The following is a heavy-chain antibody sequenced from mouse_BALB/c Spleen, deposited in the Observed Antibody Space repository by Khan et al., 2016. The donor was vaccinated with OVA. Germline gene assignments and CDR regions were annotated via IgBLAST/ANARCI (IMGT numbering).Heavy chain of an antibody. CDR2: INTYTGEP. CDR1: GYIFTNYG. V-gene: IGHV9-3-1*01. CDR3: ARGYWYFDV. Sequence: QIQLVQSGPALKKPGETVKISCKASGYIFTNYGMNWVKQAPGKGLKWMGWINTYTGEPTYADDFKGRFAFSLETSANTAYLQINNLKNEDTATYFCARGYWYFDVWGAGTTVTVSS. J-gene: IGHJ1*01.